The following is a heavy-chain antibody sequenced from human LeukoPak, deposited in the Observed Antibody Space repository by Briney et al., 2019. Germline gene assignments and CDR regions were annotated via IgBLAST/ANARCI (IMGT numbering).Heavy chain of an antibody. D-gene: IGHD3-22*01. J-gene: IGHJ3*02. CDR1: GFTFSSYW. CDR3: ARDGPTYYYDSSGYRDAFDI. V-gene: IGHV3-74*01. CDR2: INSDGSST. Sequence: GGSLGLSCAASGFTFSSYWMHWVRQAPGKGLVWVSRINSDGSSTSYADSVKGRFTISRDNAKNTLYLQMNSLRAEDTAVYYCARDGPTYYYDSSGYRDAFDIWGQGTMVTVSS.